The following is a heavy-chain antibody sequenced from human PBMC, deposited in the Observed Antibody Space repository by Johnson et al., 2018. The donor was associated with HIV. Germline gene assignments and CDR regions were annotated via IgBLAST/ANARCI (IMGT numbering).Heavy chain of an antibody. V-gene: IGHV3-13*01. Sequence: MLLVESGGGVVQPGRSLRLSCSASGFTFSSYDMHWVRQATGKGLEWVSAIGTAGDTYYADSVKGRVTLSRDNSKNTLYLQMNSLRAEDKAVYYCAKVGATVITPRGEAFDIWGQGTMVTVSS. CDR2: IGTAGDT. J-gene: IGHJ3*02. CDR3: AKVGATVITPRGEAFDI. D-gene: IGHD4-23*01. CDR1: GFTFSSYD.